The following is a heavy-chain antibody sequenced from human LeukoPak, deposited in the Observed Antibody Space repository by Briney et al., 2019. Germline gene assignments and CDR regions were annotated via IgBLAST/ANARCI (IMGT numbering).Heavy chain of an antibody. V-gene: IGHV1-2*02. CDR2: INPNSGGT. Sequence: ASVKGSCMASGYTFTGYYMHWVREAPGQGLEWMGWINPNSGGTNYAQKFQGRVTMTRDTSISTAYMELSRLRPDDTAVYYCARRAVAAAGIFDYWGQGTLVTVSS. D-gene: IGHD6-13*01. CDR1: GYTFTGYY. J-gene: IGHJ4*02. CDR3: ARRAVAAAGIFDY.